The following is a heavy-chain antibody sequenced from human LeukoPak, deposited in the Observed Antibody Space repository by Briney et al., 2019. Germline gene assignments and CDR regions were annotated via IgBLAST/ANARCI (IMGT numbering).Heavy chain of an antibody. Sequence: GGSLRLSCAASGFTFSTYAMSWVRQAPGKGLEWVSVISSSGGTTYYADSVKGRFTISRDNSKNTLYVQMNNLRAEDTAVYYCATRNSDWDFDYWGQGTLVSVSS. CDR3: ATRNSDWDFDY. CDR1: GFTFSTYA. J-gene: IGHJ4*01. CDR2: ISSSGGTT. D-gene: IGHD6-19*01. V-gene: IGHV3-23*01.